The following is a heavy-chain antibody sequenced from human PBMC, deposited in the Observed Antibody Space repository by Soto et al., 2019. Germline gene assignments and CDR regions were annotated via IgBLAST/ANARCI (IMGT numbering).Heavy chain of an antibody. J-gene: IGHJ6*02. V-gene: IGHV1-69*13. Sequence: SVKVSCKASGGTFSSYAISWVRQAPGQGLEWMGGIIPIFGTANYAQKFQGRVTITADESTSTAYMELSSLSSEDTAVYYCARREDIVVVPAAPARYYYGMDVWGQGTTVTVSS. D-gene: IGHD2-2*01. CDR1: GGTFSSYA. CDR3: ARREDIVVVPAAPARYYYGMDV. CDR2: IIPIFGTA.